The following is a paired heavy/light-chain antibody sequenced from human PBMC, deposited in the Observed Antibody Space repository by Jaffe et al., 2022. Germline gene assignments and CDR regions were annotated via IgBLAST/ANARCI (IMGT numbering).Heavy chain of an antibody. CDR2: IYPGDSDT. V-gene: IGHV5-51*03. CDR1: GYSFTSYW. CDR3: ARLIDPYSNYSPFVHLNTYYFDY. D-gene: IGHD4-4*01. J-gene: IGHJ4*02. Sequence: EVQLVQSGAEVKKPGESLKISCKGSGYSFTSYWIGWVRQMPGKGLEWMGIIYPGDSDTRYSPSFQGQVTISADKSISTAYLQWSSLKASDTAMYYCARLIDPYSNYSPFVHLNTYYFDYWGQGTLVTVSS.
Light chain of an antibody. CDR1: SSNIGAGYD. J-gene: IGLJ1*01. CDR2: GNS. Sequence: QSVLTQPPSVSGAPGQRVTISCTGSSSNIGAGYDVHWYQQLPGTAPKLLIYGNSNRPSGVPDRFSGSKSGTSASLAITGLQAEDEADYYCQSYDSSLSDYVFGTGTKVTVL. V-gene: IGLV1-40*01. CDR3: QSYDSSLSDYV.